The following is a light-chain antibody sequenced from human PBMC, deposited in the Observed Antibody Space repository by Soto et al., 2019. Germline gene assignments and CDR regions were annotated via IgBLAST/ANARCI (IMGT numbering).Light chain of an antibody. CDR2: GAS. Sequence: EIEMTQSPATLSLAPGERVTLSCRASESVSTNLAWYQQKAGQAPRLLIYGASTRATGIPARFSGSGSGTDFTLTISRLEPEDFAVYYCQKYGNFWTFGQGTKVDIK. CDR3: QKYGNFWT. J-gene: IGKJ1*01. CDR1: ESVSTN. V-gene: IGKV3-15*01.